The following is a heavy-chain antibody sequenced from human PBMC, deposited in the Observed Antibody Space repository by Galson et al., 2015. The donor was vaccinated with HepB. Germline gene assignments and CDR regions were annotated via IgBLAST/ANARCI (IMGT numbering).Heavy chain of an antibody. CDR1: GGSISSYY. CDR3: ARVLPYYYGSGSYWYWIQEKAYYYYGMDV. V-gene: IGHV4-59*01. J-gene: IGHJ6*02. Sequence: ETLSLTCTVSGGSISSYYWSWIRQPPGKGLEWIGYIYYSGSTNYNPSLKSRVTISVDTSKNQFSLKLSSVTAADTAVYYCARVLPYYYGSGSYWYWIQEKAYYYYGMDVWGQGTTVTVSS. CDR2: IYYSGST. D-gene: IGHD3-10*01.